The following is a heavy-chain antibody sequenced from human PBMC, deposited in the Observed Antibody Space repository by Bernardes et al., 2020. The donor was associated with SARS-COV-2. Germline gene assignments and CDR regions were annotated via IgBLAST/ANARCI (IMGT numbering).Heavy chain of an antibody. Sequence: SETLSLTCTVLGGSVSSGNDYWRWILQSLGKGLEWIGYIYHSGSTKYNPSLKTRVTISTDTSKNQFSLRLTSVTAADTAVYYCARDRGAPVLLEWLFSYWGQGTLFTVSS. D-gene: IGHD3-3*01. CDR3: ARDRGAPVLLEWLFSY. V-gene: IGHV4-61*01. J-gene: IGHJ4*02. CDR1: GGSVSSGNDY. CDR2: IYHSGST.